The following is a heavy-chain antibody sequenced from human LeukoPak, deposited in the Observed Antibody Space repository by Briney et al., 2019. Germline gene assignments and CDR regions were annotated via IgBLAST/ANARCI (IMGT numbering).Heavy chain of an antibody. CDR2: IYSGGNT. Sequence: QPGGSLRLSCAASGLTVSSNCMSWVRQAPGKGLEWVSFIYSGGNTYYADSVKGRFTISRDNSKNTVHLQMNSLRAEDTAMYYCARRAGAYSHPYDYWGQGTLVTVSS. D-gene: IGHD4/OR15-4a*01. J-gene: IGHJ4*02. CDR1: GLTVSSNC. CDR3: ARRAGAYSHPYDY. V-gene: IGHV3-53*01.